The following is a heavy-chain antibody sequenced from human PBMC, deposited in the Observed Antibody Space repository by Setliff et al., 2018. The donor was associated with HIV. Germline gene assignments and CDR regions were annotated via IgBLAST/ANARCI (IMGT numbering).Heavy chain of an antibody. V-gene: IGHV4-39*02. D-gene: IGHD1-1*01. CDR1: GDSISSGSYF. J-gene: IGHJ4*02. Sequence: KPSETLSLTCSVSGDSISSGSYFWGWIRQTPGKGLEWIGNIYYTGFAYYNPSLKSRVTISLDTSKTHFLLNLTSVTDADTAVYFCTREGRGDPAMATTRIDYWGQGKLVTVSS. CDR2: IYYTGFA. CDR3: TREGRGDPAMATTRIDY.